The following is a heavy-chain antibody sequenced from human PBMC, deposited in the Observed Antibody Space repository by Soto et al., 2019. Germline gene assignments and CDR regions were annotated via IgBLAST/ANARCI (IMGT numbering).Heavy chain of an antibody. CDR1: GGSISSGGYS. CDR3: ARAHGYYYYYGMDV. Sequence: SETLSLTCADSGGSISSGGYSWSWIRQPPGKGLEWIGYIYHSGSTYYNPSLKSRVTISVDRSKNQFSLKLSSVTAADTAVYYCARAHGYYYYYGMDVWGQGTTVPVSS. V-gene: IGHV4-30-2*01. J-gene: IGHJ6*02. CDR2: IYHSGST.